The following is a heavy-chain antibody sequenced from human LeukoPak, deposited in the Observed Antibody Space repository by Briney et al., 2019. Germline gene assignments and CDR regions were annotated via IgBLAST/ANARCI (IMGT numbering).Heavy chain of an antibody. CDR3: ARGLQRYDAFDI. J-gene: IGHJ3*02. CDR2: IYYSGGT. D-gene: IGHD5-24*01. V-gene: IGHV4-59*01. Sequence: SETLSLTCTVSGGSISSYYWSWIRQPPGKGLEWIGYIYYSGGTNYNPSLKSRVTISVDTSKNQFSLKLSSVTAADTAVYYCARGLQRYDAFDIWGQGTMVTVSS. CDR1: GGSISSYY.